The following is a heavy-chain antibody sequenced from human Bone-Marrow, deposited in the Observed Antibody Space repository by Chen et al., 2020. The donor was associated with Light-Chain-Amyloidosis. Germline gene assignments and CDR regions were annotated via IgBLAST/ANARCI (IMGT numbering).Heavy chain of an antibody. V-gene: IGHV3-74*03. Sequence: EVQLVESGGGLVHPGGSLRLSCAASGFPFSRYWMHWVRQAPGKGLEWVSRVNNEGGSTTYGDSVRGRFTISRDNAKNTVYLQMNSLRAEDTAVYYCARVGFYNWNVHNAFDIWGQGTMVTVSS. CDR2: VNNEGGST. J-gene: IGHJ3*02. CDR3: ARVGFYNWNVHNAFDI. CDR1: GFPFSRYW. D-gene: IGHD1-1*01.